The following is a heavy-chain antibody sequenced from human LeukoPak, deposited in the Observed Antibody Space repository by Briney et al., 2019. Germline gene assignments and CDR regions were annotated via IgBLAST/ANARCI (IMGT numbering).Heavy chain of an antibody. CDR3: ARERAVGYLRGYYFDY. CDR2: INHNSGGT. D-gene: IGHD4-17*01. J-gene: IGHJ4*02. CDR1: GYTFTGYY. Sequence: GASVKVSCKASGYTFTGYYMHWVRQAPGQGLEWMGWINHNSGGTNYAQKFQGRVTMTRDTSISTAYMELSRLRSDDTAVYYCARERAVGYLRGYYFDYWGQGTLVTVSS. V-gene: IGHV1-2*02.